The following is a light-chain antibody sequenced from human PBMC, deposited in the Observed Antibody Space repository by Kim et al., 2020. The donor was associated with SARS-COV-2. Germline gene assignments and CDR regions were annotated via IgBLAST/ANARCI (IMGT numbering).Light chain of an antibody. CDR3: ATWDVSLNGWV. V-gene: IGLV1-44*01. CDR1: SSNVGRNF. Sequence: RVTVSCSGSSSNVGRNFVNGYQQLPGTAPKVFIYNDNRRPSGVPDRFSGSRSGTSASLAISGLQSEDEADYYCATWDVSLNGWVFGGGTQLTVL. J-gene: IGLJ3*02. CDR2: NDN.